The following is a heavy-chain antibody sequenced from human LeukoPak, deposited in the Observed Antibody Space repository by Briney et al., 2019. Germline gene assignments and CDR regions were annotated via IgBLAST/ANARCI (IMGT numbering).Heavy chain of an antibody. CDR2: IDDSGNT. CDR3: ATNDRDLFSGVIA. V-gene: IGHV4-59*01. Sequence: SETLSLTCTVSGGSISRYYWSWIRRPPGKGLEWIGYIDDSGNTNYNPSLKSQVTISVDKSKNQFSLKLSFVTAADTAMYYCATNDRDLFSGVIAWGPGTLVTVSS. D-gene: IGHD3-10*01. J-gene: IGHJ5*02. CDR1: GGSISRYY.